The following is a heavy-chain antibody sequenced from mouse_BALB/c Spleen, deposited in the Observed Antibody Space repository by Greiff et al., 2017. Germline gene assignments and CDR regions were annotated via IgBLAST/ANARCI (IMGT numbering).Heavy chain of an antibody. Sequence: EVKLQQSGPELVKPGASVKMSCKASGYTFTSYVMHWVKQKPGQGLEWIGYINPYNDGTKYNEKFKGKATLTSDKSSSTAYMELSSLTSEDSAVYYCASRGSYYAMDYWGQGTSVTVSS. CDR3: ASRGSYYAMDY. J-gene: IGHJ4*01. V-gene: IGHV1-14*01. CDR1: GYTFTSYV. CDR2: INPYNDGT.